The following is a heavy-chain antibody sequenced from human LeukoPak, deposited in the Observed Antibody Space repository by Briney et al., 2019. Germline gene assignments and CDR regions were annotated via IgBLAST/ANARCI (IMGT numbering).Heavy chain of an antibody. CDR3: AREKPGTTYSLDY. V-gene: IGHV3-30-3*01. CDR2: ISYDGSNK. D-gene: IGHD1-7*01. CDR1: GFTFSSDA. J-gene: IGHJ4*02. Sequence: GGSLRLSCAASGFTFSSDAMHWVRQAPGKGLEWVAVISYDGSNKYYADSVKGRFTISRDNSKNTLYLQMNSLRAEDTAVYYCAREKPGTTYSLDYWGQGTLVTVSS.